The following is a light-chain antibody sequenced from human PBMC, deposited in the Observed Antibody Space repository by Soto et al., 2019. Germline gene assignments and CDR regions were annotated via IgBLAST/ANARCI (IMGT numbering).Light chain of an antibody. CDR1: SGHSSYA. J-gene: IGLJ3*02. Sequence: QLVVTQSPSASASLGASVKLTCTLSSGHSSYAIAWHQQQPEKGPRYLMKVDSDGSHVKGDGIPARFSGSSSGAERYLAISSLQSEDEADYYCQTWGTGTWVFGGGTKLTVL. V-gene: IGLV4-69*01. CDR2: VDSDGSH. CDR3: QTWGTGTWV.